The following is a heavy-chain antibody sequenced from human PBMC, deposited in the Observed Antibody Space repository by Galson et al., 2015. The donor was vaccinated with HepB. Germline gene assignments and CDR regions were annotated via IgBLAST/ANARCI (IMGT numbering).Heavy chain of an antibody. CDR2: ISAYNGNT. CDR3: AGGGYCSGGSCYVSAFDI. Sequence: SVKVSCKASGYTFTSYGISWVRQAPGQGLEWMGWISAYNGNTNYAQKLQGRVTISVDTSKNQFSLKLSSVTAADTTVYYCAGGGYCSGGSCYVSAFDIWGQGTMVTVSS. D-gene: IGHD2-15*01. CDR1: GYTFTSYG. V-gene: IGHV1-18*04. J-gene: IGHJ3*02.